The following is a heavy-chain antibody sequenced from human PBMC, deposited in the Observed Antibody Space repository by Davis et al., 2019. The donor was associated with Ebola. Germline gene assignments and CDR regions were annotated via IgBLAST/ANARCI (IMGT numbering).Heavy chain of an antibody. CDR2: ISHSGHT. D-gene: IGHD3-22*01. CDR1: GGSISSGGYS. V-gene: IGHV4-30-2*02. CDR3: ARAGGYYYDSSGYYSGYYFDY. Sequence: MPLETLSLTCAVSGGSISSGGYSWSWIRQPPGKGLEWIGDISHSGHTYYNPSLRSRLTISVDTSKNQFSLKLSSVTAADTAVYYCARAGGYYYDSSGYYSGYYFDYWGQGTLVTVSS. J-gene: IGHJ4*02.